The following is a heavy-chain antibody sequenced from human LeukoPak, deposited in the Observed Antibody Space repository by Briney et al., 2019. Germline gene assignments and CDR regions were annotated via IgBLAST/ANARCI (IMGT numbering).Heavy chain of an antibody. Sequence: KPSETLSLTCAVSGGSISSSNWWSWVRQPPGKGLEWIGEIYHSGSTNYNPSLKSRVTISVDTSKNQFSLKLSSVTAADTAVYYCASTRYSSGWSFDYWGQGTLVTVSS. V-gene: IGHV4-4*02. CDR2: IYHSGST. CDR1: GGSISSSNW. J-gene: IGHJ4*02. CDR3: ASTRYSSGWSFDY. D-gene: IGHD6-19*01.